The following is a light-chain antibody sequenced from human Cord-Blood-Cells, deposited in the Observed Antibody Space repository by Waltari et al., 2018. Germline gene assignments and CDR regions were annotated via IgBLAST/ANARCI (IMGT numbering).Light chain of an antibody. Sequence: IVMTQSPDSLAVSLGVRAPINFKSSQSVLYSSNNNNYLAWYQQKPGQPPKLLIYWASTRESGVPDRFSGSGSGTDFTLTISSLQAEDVAVYYCQQYYSTPLTFGGGTKVEIK. CDR2: WAS. V-gene: IGKV4-1*01. J-gene: IGKJ4*01. CDR3: QQYYSTPLT. CDR1: QSVLYSSNNNNY.